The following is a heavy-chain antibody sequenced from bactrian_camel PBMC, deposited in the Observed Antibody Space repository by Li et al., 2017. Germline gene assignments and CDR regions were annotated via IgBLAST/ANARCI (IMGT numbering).Heavy chain of an antibody. CDR1: GFTGSTTC. CDR2: IDRVGRT. V-gene: IGHV3S53*01. D-gene: IGHD1*01. J-gene: IGHJ4*01. Sequence: HVQLVESGGGSVQAGGSLKLSCAASGFTGSTTCMAWFRQGPGKEREGVAMIDRVGRTEYSNSVWGRFTISRDNTKNTVYLQMNSLKSDDTALYYCATDEEDARIHNYWGQGTQVTVS. CDR3: ATDEEDARIHNY.